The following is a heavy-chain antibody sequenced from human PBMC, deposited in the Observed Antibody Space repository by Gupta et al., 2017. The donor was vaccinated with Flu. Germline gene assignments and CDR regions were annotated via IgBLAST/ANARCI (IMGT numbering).Heavy chain of an antibody. Sequence: HLQESGPCLVSLPETLSPTCSVSVASVSSGNYYWAWARQPPGKGLEWIGYIAYSGTTNYNAALKRRVTISAEAYKSKFSLKLSSVAGXDXAVYYCXLPLADRDHYNTYWGQGTLVTVSS. CDR2: IAYSGTT. CDR3: XLPLADRDHYNTY. D-gene: IGHD1-14*01. V-gene: IGHV4-61*01. J-gene: IGHJ4*02. CDR1: VASVSSGNYY.